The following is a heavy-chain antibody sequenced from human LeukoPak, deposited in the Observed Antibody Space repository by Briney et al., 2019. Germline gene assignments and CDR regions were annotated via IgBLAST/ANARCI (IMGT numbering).Heavy chain of an antibody. CDR3: GKELPRNRAFGI. V-gene: IGHV3-66*01. Sequence: GGSLRLSCAASGFTVSSNYMSWVRQAPGKGLEWVSVIYSGGSTYYADSVKGRFTISRDNSKNTLYLQMNSLRAEDTAVYYCGKELPRNRAFGIWGQGTMVTVSS. CDR1: GFTVSSNY. D-gene: IGHD2-15*01. CDR2: IYSGGST. J-gene: IGHJ3*02.